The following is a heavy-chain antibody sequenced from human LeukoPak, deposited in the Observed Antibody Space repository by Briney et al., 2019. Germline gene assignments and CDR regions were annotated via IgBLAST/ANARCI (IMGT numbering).Heavy chain of an antibody. D-gene: IGHD3-3*01. CDR1: GGSFSGYY. Sequence: ASETLSLTCAVYGGSFSGYYWSWIRQPPGKGLEWIGEINHSGSTNYNPSLKSRVTISVDTSKNQFSLKLSSVTAADTAVYYCARRGRYDFWSGSKTNFDYWGQETLVTVSS. CDR3: ARRGRYDFWSGSKTNFDY. J-gene: IGHJ4*02. V-gene: IGHV4-34*01. CDR2: INHSGST.